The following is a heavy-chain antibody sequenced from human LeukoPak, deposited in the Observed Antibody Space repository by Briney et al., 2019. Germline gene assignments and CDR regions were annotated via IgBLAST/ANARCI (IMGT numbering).Heavy chain of an antibody. Sequence: GGSLRPSWAAFGFTFSSYGMHWVRQAPGKGLEWVAFVRYDGSNKYYADSVKGRFTISRDNSKNTLYLQMSSLRAEDTAVYYCAIAKWELLYFDYWGQGTLVTVSS. D-gene: IGHD1-26*01. J-gene: IGHJ4*02. V-gene: IGHV3-30*02. CDR3: AIAKWELLYFDY. CDR2: VRYDGSNK. CDR1: GFTFSSYG.